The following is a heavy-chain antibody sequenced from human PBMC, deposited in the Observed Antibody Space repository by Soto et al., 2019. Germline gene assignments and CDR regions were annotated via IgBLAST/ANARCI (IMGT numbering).Heavy chain of an antibody. CDR1: GGSISSSSYY. CDR2: LYYSGST. CDR3: ARHQSHSSSYVDP. D-gene: IGHD6-13*01. Sequence: QLQLQESGPGLVKPSETLSLTCTVSGGSISSSSYYWGWIRQPPGKGLECIGSLYYSGSTYYNPLLKSRVTISVDTSKNQFSLNLSSVTAADTAVYYCARHQSHSSSYVDPWGQGTLVTVSS. V-gene: IGHV4-39*01. J-gene: IGHJ5*02.